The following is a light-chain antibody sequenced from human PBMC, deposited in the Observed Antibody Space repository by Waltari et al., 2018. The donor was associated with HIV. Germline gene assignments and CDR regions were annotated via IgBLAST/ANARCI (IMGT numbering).Light chain of an antibody. CDR3: AAWDNSLGAWL. V-gene: IGLV1-47*01. CDR1: TPNIGSNY. Sequence: QSVLTQPPSASGTPGQTVTIPCSGSTPNIGSNYVYWFQQFPGTAPRLLIYKNDQRPSGVPDRFSGSKSGTSASLAISWLRSEDEADYYCAAWDNSLGAWLFGGGAKLTVL. J-gene: IGLJ3*02. CDR2: KND.